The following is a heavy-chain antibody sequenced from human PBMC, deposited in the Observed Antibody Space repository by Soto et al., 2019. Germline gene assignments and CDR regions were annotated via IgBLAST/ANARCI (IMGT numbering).Heavy chain of an antibody. V-gene: IGHV1-69*06. CDR2: IIPIFGTA. Sequence: QVQLVQSGAEVKKPGSSVKVSCKASGGTFSSYSISWVRQAPGQGLEWMGGIIPIFGTANYAQKFQGRVTITADKSTSTAYMELSSLRSEDTAVYYCAGGTRAPDRSGYNYWGQGTLVTVSS. CDR1: GGTFSSYS. J-gene: IGHJ4*02. D-gene: IGHD3-22*01. CDR3: AGGTRAPDRSGYNY.